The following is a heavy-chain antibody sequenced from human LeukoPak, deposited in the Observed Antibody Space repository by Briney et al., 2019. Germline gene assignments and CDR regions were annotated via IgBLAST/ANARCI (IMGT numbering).Heavy chain of an antibody. CDR3: ARDLDSSSYYGY. J-gene: IGHJ4*02. CDR1: GYTFTGYY. CDR2: INPNSGGT. D-gene: IGHD3-22*01. Sequence: ASVKVSCKASGYTFTGYYMHWVRQAPGQGLEWMGWINPNSGGTNYAQKFQGRVTMTRDTSISTAYMELSRLRSDDTAVYYCARDLDSSSYYGYWGQGTLVTVSS. V-gene: IGHV1-2*02.